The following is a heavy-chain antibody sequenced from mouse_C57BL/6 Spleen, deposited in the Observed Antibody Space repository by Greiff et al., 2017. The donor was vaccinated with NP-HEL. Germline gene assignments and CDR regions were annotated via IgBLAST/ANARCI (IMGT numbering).Heavy chain of an antibody. D-gene: IGHD1-1*01. Sequence: EVQLVESGGGLVKPGGSLKLSCAASGFTFSSYAMSWVRQTPEKRLEWVATISDGGSYTYYPDNVKGRFTISRDNAKNNLYLQMSHLKSEDTAMYYCARALSTVVVPYYAMDYWGQGTSVTVSS. CDR3: ARALSTVVVPYYAMDY. J-gene: IGHJ4*01. V-gene: IGHV5-4*01. CDR1: GFTFSSYA. CDR2: ISDGGSYT.